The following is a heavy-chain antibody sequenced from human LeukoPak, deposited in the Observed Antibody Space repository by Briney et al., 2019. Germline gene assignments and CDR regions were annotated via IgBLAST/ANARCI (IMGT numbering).Heavy chain of an antibody. D-gene: IGHD4-17*01. Sequence: GGSLRLSCAASGFTFSSYSMNWIRQAPGKGLEWVSSISSSTSYIYYADSVKGRFTIAKDNAKNSLYLQMNSLRAEDTAVYYCARAGGSTVSHSDYWGQGTLVTVSS. CDR3: ARAGGSTVSHSDY. CDR2: ISSSTSYI. J-gene: IGHJ4*02. V-gene: IGHV3-21*01. CDR1: GFTFSSYS.